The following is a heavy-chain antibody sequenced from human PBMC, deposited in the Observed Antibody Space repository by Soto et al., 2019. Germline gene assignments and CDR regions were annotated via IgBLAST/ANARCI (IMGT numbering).Heavy chain of an antibody. CDR3: FNVAFGY. Sequence: GSLRLSGTGSGFSFSSNWMSWVRQAPGKGPEWVANINQDGSEKYCADSVKGRFTISRDNAKNSLYLQMDSLRVEDTALYYCFNVAFGYWGRGTLVTVSS. J-gene: IGHJ4*02. CDR2: INQDGSEK. V-gene: IGHV3-7*01. CDR1: GFSFSSNW.